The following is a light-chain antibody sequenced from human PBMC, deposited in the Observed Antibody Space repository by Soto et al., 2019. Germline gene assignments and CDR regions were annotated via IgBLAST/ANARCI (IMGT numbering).Light chain of an antibody. V-gene: IGKV3-15*01. J-gene: IGKJ1*01. Sequence: EIVMTQSPATLSVSPGERATLSCRASQSVSSNLAWYQQKPGQAHRLLIFGASTRATGIPARFSGSGSGTEFTLTISSLQSEEFAVYYCQQYNNWPRTFGQGTKVDIK. CDR1: QSVSSN. CDR2: GAS. CDR3: QQYNNWPRT.